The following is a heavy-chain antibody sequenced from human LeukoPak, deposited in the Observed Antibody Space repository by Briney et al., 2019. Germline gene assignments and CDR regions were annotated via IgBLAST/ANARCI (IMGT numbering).Heavy chain of an antibody. D-gene: IGHD4-23*01. CDR3: ARDGYGGDYFDC. CDR2: IYYSGST. J-gene: IGHJ4*02. CDR1: GGSISGYY. Sequence: PSETPSLTCTVSGGSISGYYWSWIRQPPGKGVEWIGYIYYSGSTNYNPSLKSRVTISVDTSKNQFSLKLSSVTAADTAVYYCARDGYGGDYFDCWGQGTLVTVSS. V-gene: IGHV4-59*01.